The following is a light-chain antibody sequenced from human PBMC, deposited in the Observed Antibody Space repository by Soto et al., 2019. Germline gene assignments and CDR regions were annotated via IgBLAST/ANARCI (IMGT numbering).Light chain of an antibody. CDR3: QSYDSSLSGVV. J-gene: IGLJ2*01. Sequence: QSALTQPASVSGSPGQSITISCTGSSNDVGGYDYVSWYQQHPGKAPKLMIYEVSNRPSGVSNRFSGSKSANTASLTISGLQSEDEADYYCQSYDSSLSGVVFGGGTKLTVL. V-gene: IGLV2-14*03. CDR1: SNDVGGYDY. CDR2: EVS.